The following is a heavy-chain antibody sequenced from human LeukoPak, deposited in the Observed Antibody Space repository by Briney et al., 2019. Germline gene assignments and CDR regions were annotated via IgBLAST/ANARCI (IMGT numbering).Heavy chain of an antibody. D-gene: IGHD3-22*01. CDR2: IYYRGST. CDR3: ARYGYYYASSGYYMYYFDY. V-gene: IGHV4-59*02. CDR1: GGSVSSYY. Sequence: SETLSLTCTVSGGSVSSYYWSWIRQPPGKGLEWIGYIYYRGSTNYNPSLKSRVTISLDTSKNQFSLKLSSVTAADTAVYYCARYGYYYASSGYYMYYFDYWGQGSLVTVSS. J-gene: IGHJ4*02.